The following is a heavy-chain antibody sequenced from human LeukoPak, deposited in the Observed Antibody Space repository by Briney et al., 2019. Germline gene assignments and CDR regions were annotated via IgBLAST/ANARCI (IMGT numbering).Heavy chain of an antibody. D-gene: IGHD2-2*02. CDR1: GYTFTSYD. Sequence: ASVKVSCKASGYTFTSYDINWVRQATGQGLEWMGWMNPNSGNTGYAQKFQGRVTMTRNTSISTAYMELSSLRSEDTAVYYCARVLYPARGLKHFQHWGQGTLVTVSS. CDR2: MNPNSGNT. CDR3: ARVLYPARGLKHFQH. J-gene: IGHJ1*01. V-gene: IGHV1-8*01.